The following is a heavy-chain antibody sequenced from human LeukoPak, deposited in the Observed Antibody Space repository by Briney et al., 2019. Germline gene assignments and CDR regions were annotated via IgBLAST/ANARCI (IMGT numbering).Heavy chain of an antibody. CDR2: MNPNSGDT. V-gene: IGHV1-8*02. D-gene: IGHD6-13*01. CDR3: AKCGDFIAASYNWFDP. CDR1: GSTFSSYD. Sequence: ASVKVSCKASGSTFSSYDINWVRQATGQGLEWMGWMNPNSGDTGYTPRFQGRVTMTRDTSISTAYMELSSLRSEDTAVYYCAKCGDFIAASYNWFDPWGPGTLVTVSS. J-gene: IGHJ5*02.